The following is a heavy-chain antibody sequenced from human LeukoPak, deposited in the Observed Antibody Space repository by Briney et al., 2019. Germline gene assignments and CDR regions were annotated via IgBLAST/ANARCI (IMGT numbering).Heavy chain of an antibody. CDR1: GFTFSSYW. D-gene: IGHD2-15*01. CDR2: IKQDGSEK. V-gene: IGHV3-7*01. J-gene: IGHJ6*03. Sequence: PGGSLRLSCAASGFTFSSYWMSWVRQAPGKGLEWVANIKQDGSEKYYVDYVQGRFTISRDNAKNSLYLQMNSLRAEDTAVYYCARGGYCSGGSCRNYYMDVWGKGTTVTVSS. CDR3: ARGGYCSGGSCRNYYMDV.